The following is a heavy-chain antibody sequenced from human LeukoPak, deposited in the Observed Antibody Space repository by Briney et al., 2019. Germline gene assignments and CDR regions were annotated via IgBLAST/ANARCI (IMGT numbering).Heavy chain of an antibody. J-gene: IGHJ4*02. CDR3: ARVGIASDTTDGTLDY. D-gene: IGHD2-21*01. Sequence: GASVRVSCKASGYTFTSYAMNWVRQAPGQGLEWMGWINTNTGNPTYAQGFTGRFVFSLDTSVSTAYLQISSLKAEDTAVYYCARVGIASDTTDGTLDYWGQGTLVTVSS. V-gene: IGHV7-4-1*02. CDR1: GYTFTSYA. CDR2: INTNTGNP.